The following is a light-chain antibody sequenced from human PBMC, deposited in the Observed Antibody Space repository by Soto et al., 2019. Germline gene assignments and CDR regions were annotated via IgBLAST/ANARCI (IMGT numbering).Light chain of an antibody. CDR2: WAS. V-gene: IGKV4-1*01. CDR1: QSVLYSSNNKNY. Sequence: DIVMTQSPDSLAVSLGERATINCKSSQSVLYSSNNKNYLAWYQQKPGQPPKLLIYWASTRESGVPDRFSGSGSGTDFTLTISSLQAEDGAVYYCQQSYNPPLTFGGGTKVEIK. CDR3: QQSYNPPLT. J-gene: IGKJ4*01.